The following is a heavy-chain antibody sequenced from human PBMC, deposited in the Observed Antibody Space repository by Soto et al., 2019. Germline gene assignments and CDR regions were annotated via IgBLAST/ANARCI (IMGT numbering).Heavy chain of an antibody. V-gene: IGHV3-23*01. D-gene: IGHD3-10*01. J-gene: IGHJ5*02. Sequence: EVQLLESGGGLVQPGGSLRLSCAASRFTFSSYAMSWVRQAPGKGLEWVSAISDSGETTYYADSVKGRFTISRDNSKSTLYLQMTRLRAEDTAVYYCAKDRSAVRGENWFDPWGQGTLVTVSS. CDR1: RFTFSSYA. CDR3: AKDRSAVRGENWFDP. CDR2: ISDSGETT.